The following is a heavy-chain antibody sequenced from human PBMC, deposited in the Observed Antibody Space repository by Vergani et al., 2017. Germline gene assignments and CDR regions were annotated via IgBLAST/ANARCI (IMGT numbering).Heavy chain of an antibody. CDR3: ARGDYGILTGYRY. Sequence: QVKVVQSGAEVKKSGASVKVSCKTSEYTFSNYYMHWVRQAPGQGLEWMGIINPSGGHTNYAQKFQGRVTMTRDTSTSTVYMELSSLRSEDTAIYYCARGDYGILTGYRYWGQGTLVTVSA. D-gene: IGHD3-9*01. CDR2: INPSGGHT. J-gene: IGHJ4*02. V-gene: IGHV1-46*03. CDR1: EYTFSNYY.